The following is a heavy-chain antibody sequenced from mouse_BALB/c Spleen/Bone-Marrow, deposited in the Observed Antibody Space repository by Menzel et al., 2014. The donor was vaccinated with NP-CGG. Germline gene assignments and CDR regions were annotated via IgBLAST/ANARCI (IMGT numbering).Heavy chain of an antibody. CDR1: GFNIKDTS. CDR2: IDPANGNT. Sequence: EVQLQQSGAELVKPGASVKLSCTASGFNIKDTSMHWVKQRPEQGLEWLGRIDPANGNTKYDPKFQGKATITADTSSNTAYLQLSSLTSEDTAVYYCASYYYGSSRFAYGGQGTLVTVAA. J-gene: IGHJ3*01. CDR3: ASYYYGSSRFAY. V-gene: IGHV14-3*02. D-gene: IGHD1-1*01.